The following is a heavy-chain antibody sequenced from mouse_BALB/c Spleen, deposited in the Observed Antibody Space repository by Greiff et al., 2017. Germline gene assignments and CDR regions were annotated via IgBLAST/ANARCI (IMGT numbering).Heavy chain of an antibody. CDR1: GFTFSSFG. CDR2: ISSGSSTI. Sequence: EVKLVESGGGLVQPGGSRQLPCAASGFTFSSFGLPWVRQAPEKGWEWVAYISSGSSTIYYADTVKGRFTISRDNARNILYLQMSSLRSEDTAMYYCARFYYGSSYWYFDVWGAGTTVTVSS. D-gene: IGHD1-1*01. J-gene: IGHJ1*01. CDR3: ARFYYGSSYWYFDV. V-gene: IGHV5-17*02.